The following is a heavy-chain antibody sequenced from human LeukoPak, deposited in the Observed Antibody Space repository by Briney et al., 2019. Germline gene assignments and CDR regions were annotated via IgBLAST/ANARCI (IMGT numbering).Heavy chain of an antibody. CDR2: TRGRGTDA. CDR3: AKENSGSFDY. J-gene: IGHJ4*02. V-gene: IGHV3-23*01. CDR1: GFTFSDYA. D-gene: IGHD3-22*01. Sequence: PGGSLRLSCAASGFTFSDYAMSWIRQAPGKGLEWVSATRGRGTDAYYADSVRGRFTISRDNSRNTLYLQMSSLRAEDTAVYYCAKENSGSFDYWGQGALVTVSS.